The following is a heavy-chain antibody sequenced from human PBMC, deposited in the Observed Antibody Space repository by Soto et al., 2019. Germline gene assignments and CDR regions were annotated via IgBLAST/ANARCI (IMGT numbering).Heavy chain of an antibody. CDR1: GGTFSSYA. CDR3: ARETRIAARRFDY. D-gene: IGHD6-6*01. J-gene: IGHJ4*02. V-gene: IGHV1-69*06. CDR2: IIPIFGTA. Sequence: SVKVSCKASGGTFSSYAISWVRQAPGQGLEWMGGIIPIFGTANYAQKFQGRVTITADKSTSTAYMELSSLRSEDTAVYYCARETRIAARRFDYWGQGTLVTSPQ.